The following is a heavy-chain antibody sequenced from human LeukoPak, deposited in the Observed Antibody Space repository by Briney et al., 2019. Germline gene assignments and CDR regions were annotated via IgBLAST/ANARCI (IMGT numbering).Heavy chain of an antibody. D-gene: IGHD1-20*01. J-gene: IGHJ4*02. CDR2: IYYSGST. V-gene: IGHV4-59*12. CDR3: ARDGRGWVTGTTFVLDY. CDR1: GASISNYY. Sequence: SETLSLTCTVSGASISNYYWTWIRQPPGKGLEWIGYIYYSGSTNYRPSLKSRVTISVDTSKNQFSLKLSSVTAADTAVYYCARDGRGWVTGTTFVLDYWGQGTLVTVSS.